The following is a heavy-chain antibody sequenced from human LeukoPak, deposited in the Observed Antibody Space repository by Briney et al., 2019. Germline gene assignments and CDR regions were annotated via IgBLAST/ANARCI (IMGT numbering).Heavy chain of an antibody. CDR1: GSSISSYY. V-gene: IGHV4-59*08. J-gene: IGHJ6*02. D-gene: IGHD5-24*01. Sequence: SETLSLTCTVSGSSISSYYWSWIRQPPGKGLEWIGYIYYSGSTNYNPSLKSRVTISVDTSKNQFSLKLSSVTAADTAVYYCARCPIRDGLRYYGMDVWGQGTTVTVSS. CDR2: IYYSGST. CDR3: ARCPIRDGLRYYGMDV.